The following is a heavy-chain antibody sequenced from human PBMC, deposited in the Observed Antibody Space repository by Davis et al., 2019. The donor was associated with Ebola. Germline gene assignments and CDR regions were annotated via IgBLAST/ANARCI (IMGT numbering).Heavy chain of an antibody. CDR1: GFTFSSYG. V-gene: IGHV3-30*19. CDR3: ARVRSRSSSLRLDYYGMDV. J-gene: IGHJ6*02. D-gene: IGHD6-6*01. CDR2: ISYDGSNT. Sequence: GESLKISCAASGFTFSSYGMHWVRQAPGKGLEWVAVISYDGSNTYYADSVKGRFTISRDNSKNTLYLQMNSLRAEDTALYYCARVRSRSSSLRLDYYGMDVWGQGTTVTVSS.